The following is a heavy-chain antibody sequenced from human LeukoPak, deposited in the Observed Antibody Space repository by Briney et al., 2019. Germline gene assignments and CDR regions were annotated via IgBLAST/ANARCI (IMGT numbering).Heavy chain of an antibody. D-gene: IGHD2-21*02. J-gene: IGHJ4*02. CDR3: AREPYGGGDCYSEFDY. V-gene: IGHV1-46*01. CDR1: GYTFTSYY. Sequence: ASVKVSCKASGYTFTSYYMHWVRQAPGQGLEWMGIINPSGGSTSYAQKFQGRVTMTRDTSTSTVYMELSSLRSEDTAVYYCAREPYGGGDCYSEFDYWAREPWSPSPQ. CDR2: INPSGGST.